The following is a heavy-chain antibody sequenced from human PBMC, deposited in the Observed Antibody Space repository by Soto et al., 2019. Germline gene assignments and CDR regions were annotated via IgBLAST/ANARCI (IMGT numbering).Heavy chain of an antibody. CDR2: MNPNSGNT. CDR1: GYTFTSYD. D-gene: IGHD5-12*01. J-gene: IGHJ4*02. V-gene: IGHV1-8*01. Sequence: ASVKVSCKASGYTFTSYDINWVRQATGQGLEWMGWMNPNSGNTGYAQKFQGRVTMTRNTSISTAYMELSSLRSEDTAVYYCARGRYSGYDRVGNFDYWGQGTLVTVSS. CDR3: ARGRYSGYDRVGNFDY.